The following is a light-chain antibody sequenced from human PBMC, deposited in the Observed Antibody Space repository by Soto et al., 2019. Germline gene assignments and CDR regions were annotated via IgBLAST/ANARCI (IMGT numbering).Light chain of an antibody. CDR1: QSIAKY. V-gene: IGKV1-39*01. Sequence: DIQMTQSPPSLSVSVGDRVTITCRASQSIAKYINWYQQKPGKAPKLLIHAASSLQSGVPSRFSGSGSGTDFTLSLNNLQPEDFATYYGQQSYSTPPTFGQGTRLDIK. CDR2: AAS. J-gene: IGKJ5*01. CDR3: QQSYSTPPT.